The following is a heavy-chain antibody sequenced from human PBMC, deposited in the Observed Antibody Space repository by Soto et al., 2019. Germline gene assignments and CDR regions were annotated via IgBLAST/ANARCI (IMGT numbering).Heavy chain of an antibody. CDR2: IYYSGST. V-gene: IGHV4-30-4*01. J-gene: IGHJ5*02. D-gene: IGHD3-10*01. Sequence: KASETLSLTCTVSGGSISSGDYYWSWIRQPPGKGLEWIGYIYYSGSTYYNPSLKSRVTISVDTSKNQFSLKLSSVTAADTAVYYCARDAEYYLFDPWGQGTLVTVSS. CDR3: ARDAEYYLFDP. CDR1: GGSISSGDYY.